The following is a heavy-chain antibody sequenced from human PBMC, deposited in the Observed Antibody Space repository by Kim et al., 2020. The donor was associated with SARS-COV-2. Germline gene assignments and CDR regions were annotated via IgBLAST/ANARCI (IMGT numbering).Heavy chain of an antibody. Sequence: GESLKISCKGSGYSFTSYCIGWVRQMPGKGLEWMGIIYPGDSDTRYSPSFQGQVTISADKSISTAYLQWSSLKASDTAMYYCAVPVGSIAARWGIDYWGQGTLVTVSS. D-gene: IGHD6-6*01. J-gene: IGHJ4*02. CDR1: GYSFTSYC. CDR2: IYPGDSDT. CDR3: AVPVGSIAARWGIDY. V-gene: IGHV5-51*01.